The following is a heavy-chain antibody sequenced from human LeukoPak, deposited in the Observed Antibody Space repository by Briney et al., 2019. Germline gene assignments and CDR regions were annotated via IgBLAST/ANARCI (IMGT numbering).Heavy chain of an antibody. J-gene: IGHJ4*02. V-gene: IGHV4-59*01. CDR1: GGSISSYY. CDR3: ARGLPRSGSYFPFDY. Sequence: SETLSLTCTVSGGSISSYYWSWIRQPPGKGLEWTGYIYYSGSTNYNPSLKSRVTISVDTSKNQFSLKLSSVTAADTAVYYCARGLPRSGSYFPFDYWGQGTLVAVSS. CDR2: IYYSGST. D-gene: IGHD1-26*01.